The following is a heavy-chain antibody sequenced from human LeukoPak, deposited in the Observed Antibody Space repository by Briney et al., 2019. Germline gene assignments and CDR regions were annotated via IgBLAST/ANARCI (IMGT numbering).Heavy chain of an antibody. Sequence: EASVKVSCKASGYTFTSYDINWVRQATGQGLEWMGWMNPNSGNTGYAQKFQGRVTMTRSTSISTAYMELSNLRFEDTAVYYCTRSVRNGHIDYWGQGTLVIVSS. J-gene: IGHJ4*02. CDR1: GYTFTSYD. V-gene: IGHV1-8*02. D-gene: IGHD2-21*01. CDR2: MNPNSGNT. CDR3: TRSVRNGHIDY.